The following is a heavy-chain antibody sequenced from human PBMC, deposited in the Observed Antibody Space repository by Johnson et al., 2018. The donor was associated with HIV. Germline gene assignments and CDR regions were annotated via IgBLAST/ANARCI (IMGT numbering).Heavy chain of an antibody. Sequence: EVQLVESGGAVVQPGGSLRLSCAASGFTFSSYWMHWVRQVTGKGLVWVSRTNNDGSSTSYEDSVKGRFTISRDNAKKTLYLQMNSLRAEDTAVYYCAKDPGWFGEPGDAFDIWGQGTMVTVSS. V-gene: IGHV3-74*01. CDR3: AKDPGWFGEPGDAFDI. J-gene: IGHJ3*02. CDR2: TNNDGSST. CDR1: GFTFSSYW. D-gene: IGHD3-10*01.